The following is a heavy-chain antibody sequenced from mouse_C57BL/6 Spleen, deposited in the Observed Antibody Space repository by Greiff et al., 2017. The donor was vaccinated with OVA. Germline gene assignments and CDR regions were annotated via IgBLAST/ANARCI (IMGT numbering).Heavy chain of an antibody. Sequence: DVKLVESGGGLVKPGGSLKLSCAASGFTFSDYGMHCVRQAPAKGLEWVAYISSGSSTIYYADTVKGRFPISRDNAKNTLFMQMTSLRSEDTAMYYCARLGGNPYWYFDVWGTGTTVTVSS. J-gene: IGHJ1*03. V-gene: IGHV5-17*01. CDR3: ARLGGNPYWYFDV. CDR1: GFTFSDYG. CDR2: ISSGSSTI. D-gene: IGHD2-1*01.